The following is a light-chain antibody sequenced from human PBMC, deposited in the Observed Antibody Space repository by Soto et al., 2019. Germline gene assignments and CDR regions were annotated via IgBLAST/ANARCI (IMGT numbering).Light chain of an antibody. CDR1: QSINSW. J-gene: IGKJ1*01. CDR2: KAS. CDR3: QQYNSYRS. V-gene: IGKV1-5*03. Sequence: DIQMTQSPSTLSASVGDRVTITCRASQSINSWLAWYQQKPGKAPKVLIYKASSLESGAPSRFSGSGSGTEFTLTISSLQPDDFATYYCQQYNSYRSFGQGTKVDIK.